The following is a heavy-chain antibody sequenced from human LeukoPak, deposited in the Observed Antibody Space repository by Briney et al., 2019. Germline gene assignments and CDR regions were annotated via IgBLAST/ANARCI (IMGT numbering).Heavy chain of an antibody. J-gene: IGHJ4*02. CDR3: AKDLTGVNYCLDQ. V-gene: IGHV3-30*18. CDR2: ISNDGSNK. Sequence: GGSLRLSCAASGVTFSSYGMHWVRQAPGKGLEWVAVISNDGSNKHYADSVKGRFTISRDNSKNTLYLQMNSLRAEDTAVYYCAKDLTGVNYCLDQWGQGTLVTVSS. CDR1: GVTFSSYG. D-gene: IGHD1-7*01.